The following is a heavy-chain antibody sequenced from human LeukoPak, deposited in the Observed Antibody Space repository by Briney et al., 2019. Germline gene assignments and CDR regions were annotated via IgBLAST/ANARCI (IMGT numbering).Heavy chain of an antibody. D-gene: IGHD4-17*01. CDR3: AATSTVTSGGTYYGMDV. J-gene: IGHJ6*02. CDR1: GFTFTTAD. V-gene: IGHV1-58*01. CDR2: IVVASGHT. Sequence: ASVNISCNASGFTFTTADVQWMRQARGKHLEWIGWIVVASGHTNYAQRFHERVSIIRDLSTSIAYMDLSSLRSEDTAVYYCAATSTVTSGGTYYGMDVWGQGTTVTASS.